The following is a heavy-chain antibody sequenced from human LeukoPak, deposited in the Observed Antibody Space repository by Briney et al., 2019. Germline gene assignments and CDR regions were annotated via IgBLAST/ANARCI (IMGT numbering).Heavy chain of an antibody. J-gene: IGHJ4*02. V-gene: IGHV4-59*02. CDR3: ASRKLGNDY. CDR2: IYYTGST. Sequence: SETLSLTCTVSGGSVSDYYWSWIRQSPGKGLEWIGYIYYTGSTSYNPSLRSRVTMSADTSKNQFSLKLSSVTAADTAVYYCASRKLGNDYWGQGTLVTVSP. D-gene: IGHD7-27*01. CDR1: GGSVSDYY.